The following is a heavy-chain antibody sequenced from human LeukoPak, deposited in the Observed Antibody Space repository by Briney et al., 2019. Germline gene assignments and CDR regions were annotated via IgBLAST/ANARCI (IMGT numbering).Heavy chain of an antibody. Sequence: TGGSLRLSCAASGFTFSSYAMSWVRQAPGKGLEWVSAISGSGGSTYYADSVKGRFTISRDNSKNTLYLQMNSLRAEDTAVYYCAKDRKTLGGVIDNDYWGQGTLVTVSS. CDR2: ISGSGGST. D-gene: IGHD3-16*02. CDR1: GFTFSSYA. CDR3: AKDRKTLGGVIDNDY. J-gene: IGHJ4*02. V-gene: IGHV3-23*01.